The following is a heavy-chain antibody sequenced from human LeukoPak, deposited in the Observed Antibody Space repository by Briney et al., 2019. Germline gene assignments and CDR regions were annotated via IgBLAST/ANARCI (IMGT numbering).Heavy chain of an antibody. CDR2: VSYDGGSK. D-gene: IGHD3-16*01. CDR1: GFTFSSYA. V-gene: IGHV3-30-3*01. J-gene: IGHJ4*02. Sequence: PGGSLRLSCAASGFTFSSYAMSWVRQGPGKGLEWVALVSYDGGSKYYADSVKGRFTISRDNSKNTLYLQMNSLRAEDTAVYYCAKERWGEYLFDYWGQGTLVTVSS. CDR3: AKERWGEYLFDY.